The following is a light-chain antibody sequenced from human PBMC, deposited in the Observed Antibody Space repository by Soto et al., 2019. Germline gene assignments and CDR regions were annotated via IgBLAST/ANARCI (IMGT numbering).Light chain of an antibody. J-gene: IGLJ2*01. CDR3: GTWDSSLSAVV. CDR2: DSN. V-gene: IGLV1-51*01. Sequence: QSVLTQPPSVSAAPGQTVTISCSGSSSNIGSNYVSWYQHLPGTAPKLLIYDSNKRPSGIPDRFSGSKSGTSATLGITGLQTGDEADYYCGTWDSSLSAVVFGGGTKLNVL. CDR1: SSNIGSNY.